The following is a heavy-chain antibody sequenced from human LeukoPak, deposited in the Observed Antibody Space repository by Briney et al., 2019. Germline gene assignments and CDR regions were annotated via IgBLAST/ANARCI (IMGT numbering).Heavy chain of an antibody. CDR2: INSDGSST. CDR1: GVTFSSYW. J-gene: IGHJ3*02. V-gene: IGHV3-74*01. CDR3: ARGAWDAFDI. Sequence: TGWSLRLTFVATGVTFSSYWMNWGRHAQGNVLVWVSRINSDGSSTNYADSVKGRFTISRDNAKNTLYLQMNSLRAEDTAVYYCARGAWDAFDIWGQGTMVTVSS.